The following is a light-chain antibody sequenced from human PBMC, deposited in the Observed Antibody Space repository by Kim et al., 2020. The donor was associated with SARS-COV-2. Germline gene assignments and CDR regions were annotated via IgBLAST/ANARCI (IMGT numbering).Light chain of an antibody. CDR1: QSVSSK. V-gene: IGKV3-15*01. CDR3: QQYKNWPTT. J-gene: IGKJ1*01. Sequence: ETLMTQSPATMSVSPGERATLSCRASQSVSSKIAWYQQKPGQAPRLLIYGASTRATGIPARFSGSGSGTEFTLSISSLQSEDFVVYYCQQYKNWPTTFGQGTKVDIK. CDR2: GAS.